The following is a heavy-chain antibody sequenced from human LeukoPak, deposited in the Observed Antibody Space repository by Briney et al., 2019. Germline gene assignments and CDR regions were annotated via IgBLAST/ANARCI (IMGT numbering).Heavy chain of an antibody. J-gene: IGHJ3*02. CDR1: GLTFSCYA. V-gene: IGHV3-23*01. CDR2: ISGSGGST. CDR3: AKGIQLWQRDAFDI. Sequence: GGSLRLSCVATGLTFSCYAMTWVRQAPGKGLDWVAGISGSGGSTDYADSVKGRFTISRDNSRNTLYLQINSLRVEDTAVYYCAKGIQLWQRDAFDIWGQGTMVTVSS. D-gene: IGHD1-1*01.